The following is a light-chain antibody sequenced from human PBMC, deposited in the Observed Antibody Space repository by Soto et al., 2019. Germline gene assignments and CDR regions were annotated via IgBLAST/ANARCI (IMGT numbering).Light chain of an antibody. J-gene: IGKJ1*01. CDR3: QQYSSLWT. V-gene: IGKV3-15*01. CDR1: QNIHNH. Sequence: MSQSPATLSVSLGERVTLSCRASQNIHNHMSWFLQKPGQTPRLLIYDAIIRAPDVPARFSGSWSGTDFTLSISRLEPEDFAVYYCQQYSSLWTFGQGTKVDI. CDR2: DAI.